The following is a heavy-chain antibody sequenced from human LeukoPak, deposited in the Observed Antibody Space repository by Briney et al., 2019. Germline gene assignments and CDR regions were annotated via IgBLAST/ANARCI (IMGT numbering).Heavy chain of an antibody. D-gene: IGHD6-6*01. CDR3: ARVGRRGSSSGGYFDY. CDR1: GFTFSSYS. V-gene: IGHV3-21*01. Sequence: PGGSLRLSCAASGFTFSSYSMNWVRQAPGKGLEWVSSISSSSSYIYYADSVKGRFTISRDNAKNSLYLQMNSLRAEDTAVYYCARVGRRGSSSGGYFDYWGQGTLLTVSS. CDR2: ISSSSSYI. J-gene: IGHJ4*02.